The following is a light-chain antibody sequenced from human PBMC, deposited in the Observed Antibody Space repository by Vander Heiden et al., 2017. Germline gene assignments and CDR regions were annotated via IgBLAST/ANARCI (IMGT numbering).Light chain of an antibody. CDR2: LGS. J-gene: IGKJ2*01. Sequence: VINYSPLSLPVTPGEPASISCRSSQSLLHSNGYNYLDWYLQKPGQSPQLLIYLGSNRASGVPDRFSGSGSGTDFTLKISRVEAEDIGVYYCMQALQTPPTFGQGTKLEIK. CDR1: QSLLHSNGYNY. V-gene: IGKV2-28*01. CDR3: MQALQTPPT.